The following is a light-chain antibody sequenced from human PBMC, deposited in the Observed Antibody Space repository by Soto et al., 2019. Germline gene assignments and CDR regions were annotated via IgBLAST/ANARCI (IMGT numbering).Light chain of an antibody. CDR3: QQYNNCPHT. CDR2: GAS. Sequence: EIVMTQSPATLSVSPGERATLSCRAIQRVSSNLACYQQKPGQAPSLLIYGASTRATGIPARFSGSGSGTEFTLIISSLQSEDCAVYYCQQYNNCPHTFGQGTKVEIK. CDR1: QRVSSN. J-gene: IGKJ1*01. V-gene: IGKV3-15*01.